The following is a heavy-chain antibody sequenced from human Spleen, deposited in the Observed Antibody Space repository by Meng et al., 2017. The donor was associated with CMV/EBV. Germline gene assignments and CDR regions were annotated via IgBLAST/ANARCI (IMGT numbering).Heavy chain of an antibody. J-gene: IGHJ4*02. CDR1: GFSLTTYG. Sequence: GESLKISCAASGFSLTTYGMHWVRQAPGKGLEWAAFIRYDGSPQYYGDAVKGRFTISRDISKNTLYLEVNSLRREDTAVYYCGRDLSLQVDYWGPGTLVTVSS. V-gene: IGHV3-30*02. CDR2: IRYDGSPQ. CDR3: GRDLSLQVDY.